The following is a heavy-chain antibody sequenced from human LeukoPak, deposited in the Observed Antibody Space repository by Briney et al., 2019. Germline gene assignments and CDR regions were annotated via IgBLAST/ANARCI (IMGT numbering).Heavy chain of an antibody. CDR3: ARSGLIIAARTNWFDP. CDR1: GYTFTGYY. D-gene: IGHD6-6*01. V-gene: IGHV1-2*06. J-gene: IGHJ5*02. CDR2: INPNSGGT. Sequence: ASVKVSCKASGYTFTGYYMHWVRQAPGQGLEWMGRINPNSGGTNYAQKFQGRVTMTRDTSISTAYMELSRLRSDDTAVYYCARSGLIIAARTNWFDPWGQGTLVTVSS.